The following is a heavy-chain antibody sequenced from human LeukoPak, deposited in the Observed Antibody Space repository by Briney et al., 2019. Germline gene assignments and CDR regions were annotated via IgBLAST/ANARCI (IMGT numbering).Heavy chain of an antibody. CDR1: GGSFSGYY. CDR3: ARSVRRGSGSYYKD. D-gene: IGHD3-10*01. Sequence: SETLSLTCAVYGGSFSGYYWSWIRQPPGKGLEWIGEINHSGSTNYNPSLKSRGTISVDTSKNQFSLKLSSVTAADTAVYYCARSVRRGSGSYYKDWGQGTLVTVSS. J-gene: IGHJ4*02. V-gene: IGHV4-34*01. CDR2: INHSGST.